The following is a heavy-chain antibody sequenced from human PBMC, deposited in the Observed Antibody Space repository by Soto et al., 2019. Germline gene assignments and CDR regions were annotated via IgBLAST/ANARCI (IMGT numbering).Heavy chain of an antibody. CDR3: ARVEGDYYDSSGYRFDY. CDR1: GYTFTGYY. Sequence: ASVKVSCKASGYTFTGYYMHWVRQAPGQGLEWMGWINPNSGGTNYAQKFQGRVTMTRDTSISTAYMELSRLRSDDTAVYYCARVEGDYYDSSGYRFDYWGQGTLVTVSS. V-gene: IGHV1-2*02. D-gene: IGHD3-22*01. J-gene: IGHJ4*02. CDR2: INPNSGGT.